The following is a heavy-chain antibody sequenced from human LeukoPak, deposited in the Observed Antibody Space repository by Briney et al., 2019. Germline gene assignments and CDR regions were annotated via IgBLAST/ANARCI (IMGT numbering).Heavy chain of an antibody. CDR2: IYSSGST. V-gene: IGHV4-4*07. CDR3: ARDQVDHCSSTNCYNWVDP. CDR1: GGSFSSYY. D-gene: IGHD2-2*01. J-gene: IGHJ5*02. Sequence: SETLSLTCTVSGGSFSSYYWSWIRQPAGKGLEWIGRIYSSGSTNYNPSLKSRVTMSVDTSRNQFSLNLSYVTAADTAVYYCARDQVDHCSSTNCYNWVDPWGQGTLVTVSS.